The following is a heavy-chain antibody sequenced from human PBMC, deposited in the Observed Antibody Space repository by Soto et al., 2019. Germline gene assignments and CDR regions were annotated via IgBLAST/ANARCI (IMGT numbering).Heavy chain of an antibody. V-gene: IGHV4-34*01. J-gene: IGHJ6*02. D-gene: IGHD3-3*01. CDR1: GGPFSGYY. CDR3: ARGRSSVPDRRGIGYYGLDV. CDR2: INHSGIT. Sequence: QVQLQQWGAGLLKPSETLSLTCVVNGGPFSGYYWSWVRQPPGKGLEWIGEINHSGITDSSPSLKSRVTISVDASRSEFSLNLTSVTAADTAVYYCARGRSSVPDRRGIGYYGLDVWGQGTTVTVS.